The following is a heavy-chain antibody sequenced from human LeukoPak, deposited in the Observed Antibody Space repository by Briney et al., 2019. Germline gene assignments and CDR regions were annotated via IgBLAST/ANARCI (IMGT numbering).Heavy chain of an antibody. V-gene: IGHV3-53*01. CDR1: GFTVSRKY. J-gene: IGHJ3*02. CDR3: STTSLLRADAFDM. Sequence: GGSLRLSCSASGFTVSRKYMTWVRQAPGKGLEWVSVIYDDNSTYYADSVKGRFTISRDNSKNTLYLQMNSLRVGDTALYYCSTTSLLRADAFDMWGQGTMVTVSS. CDR2: IYDDNST. D-gene: IGHD3-16*02.